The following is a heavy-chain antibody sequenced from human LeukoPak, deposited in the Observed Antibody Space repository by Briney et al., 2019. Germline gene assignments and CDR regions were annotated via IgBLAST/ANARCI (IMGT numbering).Heavy chain of an antibody. V-gene: IGHV3-23*01. D-gene: IGHD3-3*01. CDR1: GFTFSTYG. CDR2: TSGSGTTT. CDR3: ARHDWFDP. J-gene: IGHJ5*02. Sequence: PGGSLRLSCAASGFTFSTYGMSWVRQTPGKGLGWVSATSGSGTTTYYEDSVKGRFTISRDNSQNTLYLQMNSLRAEDTAVYYCARHDWFDPWGQGTLVTVSS.